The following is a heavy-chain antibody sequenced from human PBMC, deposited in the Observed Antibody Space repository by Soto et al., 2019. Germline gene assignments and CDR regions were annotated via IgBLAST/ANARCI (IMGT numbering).Heavy chain of an antibody. CDR1: GFTFSSYG. D-gene: IGHD2-2*01. J-gene: IGHJ4*02. CDR3: AKDLDQLLSLIGY. Sequence: QVQLVESGGGVVQPGRSLRLSCAASGFTFSSYGMHWVRQAPGKGLEWVAVISYDGSNKYYADSVKGRFTISRDNSKNTLYLQMNSLRAEATDVYYCAKDLDQLLSLIGYWGQGTLVTVSS. CDR2: ISYDGSNK. V-gene: IGHV3-30*18.